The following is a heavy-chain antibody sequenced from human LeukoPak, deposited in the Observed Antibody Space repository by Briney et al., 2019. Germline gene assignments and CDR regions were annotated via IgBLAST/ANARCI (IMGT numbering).Heavy chain of an antibody. CDR3: ARSRYYYDSSGYYMEATHNWFDP. D-gene: IGHD3-22*01. V-gene: IGHV4-59*01. CDR1: GVSISSYY. J-gene: IGHJ5*02. CDR2: IYYSGST. Sequence: SETLSLTCTVSGVSISSYYWSWIRQPPGKGLEWIGYIYYSGSTNYNPSLKSRVTISVDTSKNQFSLKLSSVTAADTAVYYCARSRYYYDSSGYYMEATHNWFDPWGQGTLVTVSS.